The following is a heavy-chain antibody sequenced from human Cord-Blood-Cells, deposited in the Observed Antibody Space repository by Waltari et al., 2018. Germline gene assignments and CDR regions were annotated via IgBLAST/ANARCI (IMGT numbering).Heavy chain of an antibody. V-gene: IGHV4-39*07. CDR2: IYYSGST. Sequence: QLQLQESGPGLVKPSETLSPTCPVSGGPSSSSRYYWCWIRQPPGKGLEWIGSIYYSGSTYYNPSLKSRVTISVDTSKNQFSLKLSSVTAADTAVYYCARHPWYFDLWGRGTLVTVSS. J-gene: IGHJ2*01. CDR1: GGPSSSSRYY. CDR3: ARHPWYFDL.